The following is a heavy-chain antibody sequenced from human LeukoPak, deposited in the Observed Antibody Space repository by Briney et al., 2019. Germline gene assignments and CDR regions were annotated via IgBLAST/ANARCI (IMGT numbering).Heavy chain of an antibody. D-gene: IGHD3-22*01. CDR3: ARVWGNVSSGYAIDY. J-gene: IGHJ4*02. CDR1: GGTIISYY. CDR2: IYYSGST. V-gene: IGHV4-59*08. Sequence: PSETLTLTCTASGGTIISYYWSWIRQPPGKGMEWISSIYYSGSTNYNPSLKSRVTISVDTSKNQFSLKLSSVTAADTAVYYCARVWGNVSSGYAIDYWGQGTLVTVSS.